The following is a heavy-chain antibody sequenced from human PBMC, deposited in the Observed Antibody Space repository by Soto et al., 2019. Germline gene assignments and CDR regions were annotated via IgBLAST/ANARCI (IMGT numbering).Heavy chain of an antibody. CDR2: ISGSGGST. V-gene: IGHV3-23*01. CDR3: AKGDVLRFLEWLSYFDY. Sequence: GGSLRLSCAASGFTFSSYAMSWVRQAPGKGLEWVSAISGSGGSTYYADSVKGRFTISRDNSKNTLYLQMNSLRAEDTAVYYCAKGDVLRFLEWLSYFDYWGQGTLVTVSS. D-gene: IGHD3-3*01. CDR1: GFTFSSYA. J-gene: IGHJ4*02.